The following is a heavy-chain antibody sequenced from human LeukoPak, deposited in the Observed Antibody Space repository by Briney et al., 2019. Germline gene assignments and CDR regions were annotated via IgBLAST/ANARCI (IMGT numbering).Heavy chain of an antibody. Sequence: SETLSLTCAVYGGSFSGYYWSWIRQPPGKGLEWIGEINHSGSTNYNPSLKSRVTISVDTSKNQFSLKLSSVTAADTAVYYCARDSGSYYPFDYWGQGTPVTVSS. CDR2: INHSGST. J-gene: IGHJ4*02. V-gene: IGHV4-34*01. CDR1: GGSFSGYY. D-gene: IGHD1-26*01. CDR3: ARDSGSYYPFDY.